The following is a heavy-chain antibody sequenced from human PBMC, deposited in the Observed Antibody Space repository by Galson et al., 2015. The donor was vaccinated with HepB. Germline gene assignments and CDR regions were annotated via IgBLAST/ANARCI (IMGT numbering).Heavy chain of an antibody. V-gene: IGHV1-8*01. CDR1: GYTFMSYE. D-gene: IGHD6-19*01. CDR3: APFIMTSGFDY. Sequence: SVKVSCKASGYTFMSYEINWVRQAAGQGLEWMGWMNPYRGDADYAQKFQGRVTMTRNTSISTAYLELSSLRSEDSGVYYCAPFIMTSGFDYWGQGTLVTVSS. J-gene: IGHJ4*02. CDR2: MNPYRGDA.